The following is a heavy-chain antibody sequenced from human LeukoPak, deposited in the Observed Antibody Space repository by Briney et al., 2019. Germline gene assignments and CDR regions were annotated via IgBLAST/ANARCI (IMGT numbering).Heavy chain of an antibody. CDR2: IGTVGDT. D-gene: IGHD3-16*01. V-gene: IGHV3-13*01. J-gene: IGHJ3*02. CDR1: GFTFSDYD. CDR3: ARFGPDAFDI. Sequence: GGSLRLSCAASGFTFSDYDMHWVRQVTGRGLEWVSTIGTVGDTYYRDSVKGRFTISRENANNSLYLQMNSLRGGDTAVYYCARFGPDAFDIWGPGTMVTVSS.